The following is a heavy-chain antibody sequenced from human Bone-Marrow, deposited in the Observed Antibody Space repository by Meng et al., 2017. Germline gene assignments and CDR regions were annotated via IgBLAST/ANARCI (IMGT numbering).Heavy chain of an antibody. D-gene: IGHD3-16*01. CDR1: GYTITSDG. CDR2: ISAYNGNT. V-gene: IGHV1-18*01. CDR3: ARDQDYVDY. J-gene: IGHJ4*02. Sequence: QVQLVQPGEEVKKPGAPVKVTCKASGYTITSDGFSWVRQAPGQGLEWMGWISAYNGNTNHAQKLQGRVTMTTDTSTSTAYMELRSLRSDDTAVYYCARDQDYVDYWGQGTLVTVSS.